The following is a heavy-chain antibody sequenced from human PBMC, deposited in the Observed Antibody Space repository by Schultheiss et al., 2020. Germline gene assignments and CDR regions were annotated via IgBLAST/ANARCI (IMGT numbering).Heavy chain of an antibody. CDR3: ARVMSGRHGYTYRGPCDY. V-gene: IGHV3-11*01. J-gene: IGHJ4*02. D-gene: IGHD5-24*01. CDR2: ISSSGSTI. CDR1: GFTFSDYY. Sequence: GGSLRLSCAASGFTFSDYYMSWIRQAPGKGLEWVSYISSSGSTIYYADSVKGRFTISRDNAKNSLYLQMNSLRAEDTAVYHCARVMSGRHGYTYRGPCDYWGQGTLITVSS.